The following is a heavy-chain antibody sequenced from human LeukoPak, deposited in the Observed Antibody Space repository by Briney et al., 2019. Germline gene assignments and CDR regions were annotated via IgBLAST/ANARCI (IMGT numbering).Heavy chain of an antibody. Sequence: GESLKIFCKGSGYSFTSYWIGWVRQMPGKGLEWMGIIYPGDSDTRYSPSFQGQVTISADKSISTAYLQWSSLKASDTAMYYCARRLRSIAVAGPQGYYYYMDVWGKGTTVTVSS. J-gene: IGHJ6*03. CDR3: ARRLRSIAVAGPQGYYYYMDV. CDR2: IYPGDSDT. V-gene: IGHV5-51*01. CDR1: GYSFTSYW. D-gene: IGHD6-19*01.